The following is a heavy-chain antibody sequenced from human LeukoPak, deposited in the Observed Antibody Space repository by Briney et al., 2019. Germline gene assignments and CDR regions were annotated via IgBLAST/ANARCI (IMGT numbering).Heavy chain of an antibody. CDR2: IYYSGSA. CDR3: ASSYYDFWSGYYTNNWFDP. J-gene: IGHJ5*02. CDR1: GGSISSSSYY. D-gene: IGHD3-3*01. V-gene: IGHV4-39*07. Sequence: SETLSLTCTVSGGSISSSSYYWGWIRQPPGKGLEWIGSIYYSGSAYYNPSLKSQVTISVDTSKNQFSLKLSSVTAADTAVYYCASSYYDFWSGYYTNNWFDPWGQGTLVTVSS.